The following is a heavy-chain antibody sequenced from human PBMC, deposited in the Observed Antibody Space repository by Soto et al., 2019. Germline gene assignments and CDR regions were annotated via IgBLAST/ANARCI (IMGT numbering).Heavy chain of an antibody. CDR2: IWYDGSNK. D-gene: IGHD3-10*01. J-gene: IGHJ4*02. CDR3: TLMVRGVPGY. V-gene: IGHV3-33*01. Sequence: GGSLRLSCAASGFTFSSYGMHWVRQAPGKGLEWVAVIWYDGSNKYYADSVKGRFTISRDNSKNTLYLQMNSLKTEDTAVYYCTLMVRGVPGYWGQGTLVTVSS. CDR1: GFTFSSYG.